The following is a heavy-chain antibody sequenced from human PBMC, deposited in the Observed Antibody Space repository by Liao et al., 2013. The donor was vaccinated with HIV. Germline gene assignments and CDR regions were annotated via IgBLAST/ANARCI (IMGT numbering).Heavy chain of an antibody. CDR3: ARYGPPMVRGIISPSYYDLYYMDV. V-gene: IGHV4-30-4*07. D-gene: IGHD3-10*01. CDR2: INQSGST. CDR1: GGSISSGGYS. J-gene: IGHJ6*03. Sequence: QVQLQESGPGLVKPSQTLSLTCAVSGGSISSGGYSWSWIRQPPGKGLEWIGEINQSGSTNYNPSLKSRVTISVDTSKNQFSLRLNSVTAADTALYYCARYGPPMVRGIISPSYYDLYYMDVWGKGTTVTVSS.